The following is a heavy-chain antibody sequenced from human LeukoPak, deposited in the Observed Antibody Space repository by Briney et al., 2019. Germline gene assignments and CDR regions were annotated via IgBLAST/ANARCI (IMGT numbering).Heavy chain of an antibody. CDR3: ATFTWNYLS. V-gene: IGHV1-2*02. D-gene: IGHD1-7*01. CDR2: INPNSGGT. J-gene: IGHJ5*02. Sequence: GSVKVSCKASGCTRTGYYMQWVRQAPGQGLEGMGWINPNSGGTNYAQKFQGRVTMTRSTSISTAYMELSRLRSDDTAVYYCATFTWNYLSWGQGPLVTVSS. CDR1: GCTRTGYY.